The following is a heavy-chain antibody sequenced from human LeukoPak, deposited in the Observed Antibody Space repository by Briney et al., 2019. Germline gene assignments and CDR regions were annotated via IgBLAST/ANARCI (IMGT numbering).Heavy chain of an antibody. CDR2: IYYSGST. CDR1: GGSISSYY. CDR3: ARLAYYYGSGSYPRSNPNWFDP. D-gene: IGHD3-10*01. Sequence: SETLSLTCTVSGGSISSYYWSWIRQPPGKGLEWIGYIYYSGSTNYNPSLKSRVTISVDTSKNQFSLKLSSVTAADTAVYYCARLAYYYGSGSYPRSNPNWFDPWGQGTLVTVSS. J-gene: IGHJ5*02. V-gene: IGHV4-59*08.